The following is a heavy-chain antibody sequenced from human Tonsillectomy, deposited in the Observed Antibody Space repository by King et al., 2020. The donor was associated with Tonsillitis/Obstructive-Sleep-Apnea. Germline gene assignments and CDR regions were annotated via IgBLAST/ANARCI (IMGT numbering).Heavy chain of an antibody. Sequence: ITLKESGPTLVKPTQTLTLTCTFSGFSLSTTGVGVGWIRQPPGKALEWLTLIYWDDDKRYSSSLKSRLTITKDTSKNQVVLTMTNMDPVDTATYYCAHSATTATPFDYWGQGSVVTVSS. D-gene: IGHD4-17*01. J-gene: IGHJ4*02. CDR2: IYWDDDK. CDR3: AHSATTATPFDY. V-gene: IGHV2-5*02. CDR1: GFSLSTTGVG.